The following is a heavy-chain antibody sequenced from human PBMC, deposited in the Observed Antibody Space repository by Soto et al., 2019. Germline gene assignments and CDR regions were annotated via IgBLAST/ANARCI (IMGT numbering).Heavy chain of an antibody. CDR3: AKVFYYYDSSGYYYFDY. D-gene: IGHD3-22*01. CDR1: GFTFSSYA. CDR2: ISGSGSTI. Sequence: LRLSCAASGFTFSSYAVSRVRQAPGKGPEWISSISGSGSTIYYADPVKGRFTISRDNSKNTLYLQMSSLRAEDTAVYYCAKVFYYYDSSGYYYFDYWGQGTLVTVSS. V-gene: IGHV3-23*01. J-gene: IGHJ4*02.